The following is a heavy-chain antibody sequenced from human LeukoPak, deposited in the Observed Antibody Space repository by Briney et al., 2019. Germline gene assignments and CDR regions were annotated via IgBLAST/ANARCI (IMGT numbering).Heavy chain of an antibody. Sequence: SETLSLTCTVSGGSISSYYWSWIRQPPGKGLEWIGYFYYTGSTNYNPSLKSRVTMSVDTSKNQFSLKLSSVTAADTAVYYCASLQWLVDYWGQGTLVTVSS. J-gene: IGHJ4*02. CDR1: GGSISSYY. CDR3: ASLQWLVDY. V-gene: IGHV4-59*08. CDR2: FYYTGST. D-gene: IGHD5-12*01.